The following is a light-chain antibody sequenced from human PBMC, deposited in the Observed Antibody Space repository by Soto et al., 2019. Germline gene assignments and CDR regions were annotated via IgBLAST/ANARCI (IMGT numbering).Light chain of an antibody. CDR2: DVS. Sequence: EIVLTQSPGTLSLSPGERATLSCMASQSVSNNYLAWYQQKPGQAPRLLIYDVSTRATGVPARFSGTGSETDFTLTISGLQSEDSAVYFCQQYNNWPFSFGQGTRLEIK. V-gene: IGKV3-15*01. J-gene: IGKJ5*01. CDR1: QSVSNN. CDR3: QQYNNWPFS.